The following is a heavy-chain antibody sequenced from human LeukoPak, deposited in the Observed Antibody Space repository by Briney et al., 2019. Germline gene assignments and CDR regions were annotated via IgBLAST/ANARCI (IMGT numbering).Heavy chain of an antibody. J-gene: IGHJ6*02. D-gene: IGHD6-6*01. Sequence: ASVKVSCKASGYTFTSYGISWVRQAPGQGLEWMGWINAYNGNTNYAQKLQGRVTMTTDTSTSTAYMELRSLRSDDTAVYFCARDPRINTAVFAGSISARPRDYYTGMDVWGQGTTVSVSS. CDR2: INAYNGNT. V-gene: IGHV1-18*01. CDR1: GYTFTSYG. CDR3: ARDPRINTAVFAGSISARPRDYYTGMDV.